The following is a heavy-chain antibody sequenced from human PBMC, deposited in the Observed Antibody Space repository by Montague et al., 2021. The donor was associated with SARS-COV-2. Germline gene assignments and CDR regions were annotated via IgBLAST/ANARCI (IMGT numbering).Heavy chain of an antibody. V-gene: IGHV2-5*02. J-gene: IGHJ4*02. CDR3: AHVGMACSGGSCYWGTGFDY. D-gene: IGHD2-15*01. Sequence: PALVKPTQTLTLTCTFSGFSLSTSGVGVGWIRQPPGKALEWLALIYWDDDKRYSPSLKSRLTITKDTSKNQVVLTMTNMDPVDTATYYCAHVGMACSGGSCYWGTGFDYWGQGTLVTVSS. CDR2: IYWDDDK. CDR1: GFSLSTSGVG.